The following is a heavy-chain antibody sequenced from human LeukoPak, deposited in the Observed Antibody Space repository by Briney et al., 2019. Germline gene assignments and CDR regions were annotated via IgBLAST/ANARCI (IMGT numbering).Heavy chain of an antibody. CDR1: GFSFSGSA. V-gene: IGHV3-73*01. CDR2: IRSKPHNYAT. J-gene: IGHJ4*02. Sequence: GGSLRLSCAASGFSFSGSAMHWVRQASGKGLEWVGRIRSKPHNYATAYAASVKGRFTLSRDDSENTVFLQMNSLRTEDTAVYYCTPVVGDVVFTNTYWGQGTLVTVSS. D-gene: IGHD2-21*01. CDR3: TPVVGDVVFTNTY.